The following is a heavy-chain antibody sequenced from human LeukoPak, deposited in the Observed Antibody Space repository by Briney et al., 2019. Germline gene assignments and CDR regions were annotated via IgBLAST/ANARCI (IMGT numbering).Heavy chain of an antibody. CDR2: IYAGDSDT. D-gene: IGHD4-23*01. J-gene: IGHJ4*02. CDR1: GYRFTSYW. CDR3: ARRDYGGKHFDY. V-gene: IGHV5-51*01. Sequence: GGSLKISFQGSGYRFTSYWIGWVRPIPGKGLEWMGIIYAGDSDTRYSPSFQGQVTISADKSISTAYLQWSSLKASDTAMYYCARRDYGGKHFDYWGQGTLVTVSS.